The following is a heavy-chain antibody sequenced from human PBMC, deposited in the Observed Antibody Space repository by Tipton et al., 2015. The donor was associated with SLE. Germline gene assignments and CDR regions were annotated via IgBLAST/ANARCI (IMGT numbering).Heavy chain of an antibody. CDR3: ARVGLGPKGFDY. Sequence: LRLSCTVSGGSISSGSYYWSWIRQPAGKGLEWIGYIYYSGSTNYNPSLKSRVTISVDTSKNQFSLKLSSVTAADTAVYYCARVGLGPKGFDYWGQGTLVTVSS. CDR1: GGSISSGSYY. D-gene: IGHD3-10*01. V-gene: IGHV4-61*10. CDR2: IYYSGST. J-gene: IGHJ4*02.